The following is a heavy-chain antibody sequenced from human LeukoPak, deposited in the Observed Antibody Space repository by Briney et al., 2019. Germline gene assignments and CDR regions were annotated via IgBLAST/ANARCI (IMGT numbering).Heavy chain of an antibody. CDR3: TLIQGWGSGSYYRDF. CDR2: VKSKSAGETT. V-gene: IGHV3-15*01. CDR1: GLSISNDW. J-gene: IGHJ4*02. D-gene: IGHD3-10*01. Sequence: GGSLRLSCAASGLSISNDWMSWVRQAPGKGLEWVARVKSKSAGETTDYAAPVRGRFTISRDDSKNTLYLQMNSLKTEDTAVYYCTLIQGWGSGSYYRDFWGQGTLVTVSS.